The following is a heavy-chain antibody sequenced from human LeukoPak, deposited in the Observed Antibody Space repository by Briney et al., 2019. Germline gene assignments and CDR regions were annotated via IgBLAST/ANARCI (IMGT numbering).Heavy chain of an antibody. J-gene: IGHJ4*02. D-gene: IGHD3-3*01. CDR2: IYYSGST. V-gene: IGHV4-39*07. CDR1: GDSISSSSYY. Sequence: PSETLSLTCTVSGDSISSSSYYWGWIRQPPGKGLEWIGSIYYSGSTYYNPSLKSRVTISVDTSKNQFSLKLSSVTAADTAVYYCARDWEDEVFWSGYPKYYFDYWGQGTLVTVSS. CDR3: ARDWEDEVFWSGYPKYYFDY.